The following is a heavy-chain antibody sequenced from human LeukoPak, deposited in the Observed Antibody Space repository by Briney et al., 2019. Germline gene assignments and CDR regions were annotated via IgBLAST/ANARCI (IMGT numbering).Heavy chain of an antibody. V-gene: IGHV4-61*01. Sequence: SETLSLTCTVSGGSVSSGSYYWRWIRQPPGTGLEWIGYIYYSGSTNYNPSLKSRVTISVDTSKNQFSLKPSSVTAADTAVYYCARDSGDTAMVTFDYWGQGTLVTVS. CDR2: IYYSGST. CDR3: ARDSGDTAMVTFDY. CDR1: GGSVSSGSYY. D-gene: IGHD5-18*01. J-gene: IGHJ4*02.